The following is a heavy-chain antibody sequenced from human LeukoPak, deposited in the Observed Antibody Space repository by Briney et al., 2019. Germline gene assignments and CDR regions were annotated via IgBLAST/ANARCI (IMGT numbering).Heavy chain of an antibody. J-gene: IGHJ5*01. CDR1: GGSFSGYY. CDR3: ARSGRILGSSWFDF. Sequence: SETLSLTCAVYGGSFSGYYWSWIRQPPGKGLEWIGEINHSGSTNYNPSLKSRVTISVDTSKNKFSLKLSSVTAADTAVYYCARSGRILGSSWFDFWGQGTLVTVSS. V-gene: IGHV4-34*01. D-gene: IGHD3-22*01. CDR2: INHSGST.